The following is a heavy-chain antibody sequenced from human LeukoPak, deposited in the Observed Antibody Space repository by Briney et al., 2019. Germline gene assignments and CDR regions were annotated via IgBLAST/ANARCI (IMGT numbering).Heavy chain of an antibody. CDR1: GFTFSSHG. CDR3: ARDQRDGEMATIQAPYYFDY. CDR2: IKQDGSEK. Sequence: GGSLRLSCAASGFTFSSHGMSWVRQAPGKGLEWVANIKQDGSEKYYVDSVKGRFTISRDNAKNSLYLQMNSLRAEDTAVYYCARDQRDGEMATIQAPYYFDYWGQGTLVTVSS. J-gene: IGHJ4*02. V-gene: IGHV3-7*01. D-gene: IGHD5-24*01.